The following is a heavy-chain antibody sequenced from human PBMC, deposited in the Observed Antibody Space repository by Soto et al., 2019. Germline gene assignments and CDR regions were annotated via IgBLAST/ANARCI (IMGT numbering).Heavy chain of an antibody. V-gene: IGHV4-34*01. CDR1: VVSFHGYY. CDR2: INHRGSD. CDR3: AKCPQAGYYDSGNFYSSVS. D-gene: IGHD3-10*01. Sequence: WESLSLSCAFSVVSFHGYYLGCVRHPPGKWLEWVGEINHRGSDTFNPTFKSRVSVSLDTSKNKMSLQLSSVSAADTAVYYCAKCPQAGYYDSGNFYSSVSWGQGTLVSVSS. J-gene: IGHJ5*02.